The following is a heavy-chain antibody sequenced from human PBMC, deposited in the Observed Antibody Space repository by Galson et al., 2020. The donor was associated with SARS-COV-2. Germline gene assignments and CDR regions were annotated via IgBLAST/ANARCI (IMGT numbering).Heavy chain of an antibody. D-gene: IGHD2-21*01. CDR2: ISSSGRTI. CDR3: ARLDAYGPGY. V-gene: IGHV3-48*03. J-gene: IGHJ4*02. CDR1: GFTFSNYE. Sequence: TGGSLRLSCAVSGFTFSNYEMNWVRQAPGKGLEWVSYISSSGRTIHYADSVKGRFTISRDNAKSSQSLQMNSLRAEDTAVYYCARLDAYGPGYWGQGTLVTVSS.